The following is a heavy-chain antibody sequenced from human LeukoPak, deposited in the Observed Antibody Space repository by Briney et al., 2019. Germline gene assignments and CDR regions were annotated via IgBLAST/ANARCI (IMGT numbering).Heavy chain of an antibody. CDR1: GFTSSNAW. CDR2: IKSKTDGGTT. V-gene: IGHV3-15*01. CDR3: TTDRLFDWLFGPLPQEGEDYYQYYGMDV. Sequence: GGSLRLSCTASGFTSSNAWLSWVRQAPGNGLEWVGRIKSKTDGGTTDSAAPVKGRFTISRDDSKTTLYLQMNSLKTEDTAVYYCTTDRLFDWLFGPLPQEGEDYYQYYGMDVWGQGTTVTVSS. D-gene: IGHD3-9*01. J-gene: IGHJ6*02.